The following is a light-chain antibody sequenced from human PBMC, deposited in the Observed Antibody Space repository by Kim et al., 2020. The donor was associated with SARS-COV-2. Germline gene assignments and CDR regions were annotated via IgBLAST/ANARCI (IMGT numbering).Light chain of an antibody. CDR3: TSRDSSSNPLV. V-gene: IGLV3-19*01. Sequence: ALGQTIRITGQGDSLRYYYASWYQQKAGQAPLLVMYGKDNRPRGIPDRFSGSSSGDTASLTITGTQAEDEAEYYCTSRDSSSNPLVFGGGTQLTVL. CDR2: GKD. J-gene: IGLJ3*02. CDR1: SLRYYY.